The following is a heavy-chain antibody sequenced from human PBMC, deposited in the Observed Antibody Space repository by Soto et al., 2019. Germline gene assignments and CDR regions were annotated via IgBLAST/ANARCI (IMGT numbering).Heavy chain of an antibody. D-gene: IGHD6-19*01. J-gene: IGHJ4*02. CDR3: AHRPDIAVAGATFDY. V-gene: IGHV2-5*02. CDR2: IYWDDDK. Sequence: QITLKESGPTLVKPTQPLTLTCTFSGFSLSTSGVGVGWIRQPPGKALEWLALIYWDDDKGYSPSLKSRLTITKDTSKNQVVLTMTNMYPVDTATYYCAHRPDIAVAGATFDYWGQGTLVTVSS. CDR1: GFSLSTSGVG.